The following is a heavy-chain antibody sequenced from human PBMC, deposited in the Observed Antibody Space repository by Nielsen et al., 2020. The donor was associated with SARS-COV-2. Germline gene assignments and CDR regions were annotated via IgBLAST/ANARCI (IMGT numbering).Heavy chain of an antibody. CDR1: GGSISSYY. CDR2: IYYSGST. V-gene: IGHV4-59*01. J-gene: IGHJ6*02. CDR3: ARLYCSSTSCNYYYGMDV. D-gene: IGHD2-2*01. Sequence: GSLRLSCTVSGGSISSYYWSWIRQPPGKGLEWIGYIYYSGSTNYNPSPKSRVTTSVDTSKNQFSLKLSSVTAADTAVYYCARLYCSSTSCNYYYGMDVWGQGTTVTVSS.